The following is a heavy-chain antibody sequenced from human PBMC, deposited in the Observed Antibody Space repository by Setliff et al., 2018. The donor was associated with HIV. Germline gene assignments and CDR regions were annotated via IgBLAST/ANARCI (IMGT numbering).Heavy chain of an antibody. CDR3: ARVLLRTNAVYGVVSNRFDP. Sequence: GGSLRLSCAASGFTFSSYAMTWVRQAPGKGLEWVANIKQDGSEKYYVDSVKGRFTISRDNAKNSLYLQMDSLRVEDTAVYYCARVLLRTNAVYGVVSNRFDPWGQGTLVTV. CDR2: IKQDGSEK. CDR1: GFTFSSYA. V-gene: IGHV3-7*03. D-gene: IGHD2-8*01. J-gene: IGHJ5*02.